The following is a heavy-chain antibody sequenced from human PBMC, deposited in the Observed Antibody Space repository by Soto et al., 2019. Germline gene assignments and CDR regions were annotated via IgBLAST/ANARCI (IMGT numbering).Heavy chain of an antibody. CDR2: INHSGST. Sequence: SETLSLTCAVYGGSFRGYYWTWIRQAPGKGLEWIGEINHSGSTNYNPSLKSRVTISLDTSKNQFSLKLSSVTAADTAMYFCARGPSEFIVVGHYYGMDVWGQGTTVTVSS. CDR3: ARGPSEFIVVGHYYGMDV. V-gene: IGHV4-34*01. CDR1: GGSFRGYY. D-gene: IGHD2-21*01. J-gene: IGHJ6*02.